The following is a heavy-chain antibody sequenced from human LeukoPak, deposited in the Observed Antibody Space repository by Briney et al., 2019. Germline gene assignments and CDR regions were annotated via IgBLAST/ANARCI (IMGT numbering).Heavy chain of an antibody. CDR3: AKASLRYFDWFSDY. V-gene: IGHV3-30*18. CDR1: GFXFSSYA. CDR2: ISYDGSNK. D-gene: IGHD3-9*01. J-gene: IGHJ4*02. Sequence: PGRSLRLSCAASGFXFSSYAMHWVRQAPGKGLEWVAVISYDGSNKYYADSVKGRFTISRDNSRNTLHLQMNSLRAEDTAVYSCAKASLRYFDWFSDYWGQGTLVTVSS.